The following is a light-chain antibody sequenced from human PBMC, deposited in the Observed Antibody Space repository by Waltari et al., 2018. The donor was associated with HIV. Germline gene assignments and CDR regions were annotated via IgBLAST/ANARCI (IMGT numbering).Light chain of an antibody. CDR3: QQTFSPPRT. J-gene: IGKJ2*01. Sequence: DINMTQSPSSLSASVGDRVTITCRATQNIVTYLNWYHQSPGKAPTLLIFGASTLQDGVSSXFSGXGSETEFTLSIAGLQPEDFGTYSCQQTFSPPRTFG. CDR1: QNIVTY. V-gene: IGKV1-39*01. CDR2: GAS.